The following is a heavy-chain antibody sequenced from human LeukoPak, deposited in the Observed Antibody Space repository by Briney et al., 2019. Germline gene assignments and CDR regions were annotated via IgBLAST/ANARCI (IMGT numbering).Heavy chain of an antibody. CDR3: TPQLLWFGDSLGY. D-gene: IGHD3-10*01. CDR1: GFTFSNAW. J-gene: IGHJ4*02. Sequence: GGSLRLSCAASGFTFSNAWMSWVRQAPGKGREWVGRIKSKTDGGTTDYAAPVKGRFTISRDDSKNTLYLQMNSLKTEDTAVYYCTPQLLWFGDSLGYWGQGTLVTVSS. V-gene: IGHV3-15*01. CDR2: IKSKTDGGTT.